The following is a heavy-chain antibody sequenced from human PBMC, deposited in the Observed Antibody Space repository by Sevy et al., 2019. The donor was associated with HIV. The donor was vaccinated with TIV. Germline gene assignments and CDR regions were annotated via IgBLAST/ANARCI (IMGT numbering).Heavy chain of an antibody. D-gene: IGHD3-9*01. Sequence: GGSLRLSCAASGFTFSRSGMHWVRQAPGKGLEWLTFIRFDGSAKYYADSVKGRFTISRDNLKNTLYFQMNSLRPEDTAVYYCMKTPLGRVSGTGYWGQGTLVTVSS. CDR1: GFTFSRSG. V-gene: IGHV3-30*02. CDR3: MKTPLGRVSGTGY. CDR2: IRFDGSAK. J-gene: IGHJ4*02.